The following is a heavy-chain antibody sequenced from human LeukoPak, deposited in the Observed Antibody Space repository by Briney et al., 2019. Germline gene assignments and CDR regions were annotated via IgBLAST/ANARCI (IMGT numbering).Heavy chain of an antibody. J-gene: IGHJ4*02. CDR1: GGSISSYY. D-gene: IGHD5-24*01. CDR2: IYYSGST. CDR3: ARVMRWLQSPFDY. V-gene: IGHV4-59*01. Sequence: SETLSLTCTVSGGSISSYYWSWIGQPPGKGLEWIGYIYYSGSTNYNPSLKSRVTISIDTSKNQFSLKLSSVTAADTAVYYCARVMRWLQSPFDYWGQGTLVTVSS.